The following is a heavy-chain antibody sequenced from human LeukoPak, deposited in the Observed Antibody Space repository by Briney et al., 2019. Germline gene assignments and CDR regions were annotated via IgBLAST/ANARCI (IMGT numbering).Heavy chain of an antibody. CDR3: ARVWHDYVWGSYRPTTEYYFDY. Sequence: ASVKVSCKASGYTFTGYYMHWVRQAPGQGLEWMGWINPNSGGTNYAQKFQGRVTMTRDTSISTAYMELCRLRSDDTAVYYCARVWHDYVWGSYRPTTEYYFDYWGQGTLVTVSS. CDR2: INPNSGGT. V-gene: IGHV1-2*02. D-gene: IGHD3-16*02. J-gene: IGHJ4*02. CDR1: GYTFTGYY.